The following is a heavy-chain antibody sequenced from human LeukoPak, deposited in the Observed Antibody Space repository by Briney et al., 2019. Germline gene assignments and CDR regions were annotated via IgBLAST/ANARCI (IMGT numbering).Heavy chain of an antibody. D-gene: IGHD3-22*01. J-gene: IGHJ4*02. CDR1: GFTFSNYA. CDR3: ATRNHYDSSGYDMYYFDY. V-gene: IGHV3-23*01. CDR2: ISGVGGGST. Sequence: QPGGSLRLSCAASGFTFSNYAMSWVRQAPGKGLEWVSDISGVGGGSTYYADSVKGRFTISRDNSKNTLYLQMNSLRAEDTAVYYCATRNHYDSSGYDMYYFDYWGQGTLVTVSS.